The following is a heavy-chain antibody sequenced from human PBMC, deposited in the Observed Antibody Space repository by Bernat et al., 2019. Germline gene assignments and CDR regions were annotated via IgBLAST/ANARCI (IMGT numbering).Heavy chain of an antibody. CDR3: AGGSSPYYYYGMDV. V-gene: IGHV1-58*01. CDR2: IVVGSGNT. D-gene: IGHD1-26*01. J-gene: IGHJ6*02. CDR1: GFTFTSSA. Sequence: QMQLVQSGPEVKKPGTSVKVSCKASGFTFTSSAVQWVRQARGQRLEWIGWIVVGSGNTNYAQKFQERVTITRDMSTSTAYMELSSLRSEDMAVYYCAGGSSPYYYYGMDVWGQGTTVTVSS.